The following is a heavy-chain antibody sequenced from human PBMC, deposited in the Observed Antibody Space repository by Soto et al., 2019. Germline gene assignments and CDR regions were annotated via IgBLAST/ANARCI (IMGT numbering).Heavy chain of an antibody. Sequence: QITLKESGPTLVKPTQTLTLTCTFSGFSLSTSGVGVGWIRQPPGKALEWLALIYWDDDKRYSPSLKSRLTITKDTSKNQVVLTMTNMDPVDTATYYCARTHGDYQNFDYWGQGTLVTVSS. CDR2: IYWDDDK. CDR1: GFSLSTSGVG. V-gene: IGHV2-5*02. CDR3: ARTHGDYQNFDY. J-gene: IGHJ4*02. D-gene: IGHD4-17*01.